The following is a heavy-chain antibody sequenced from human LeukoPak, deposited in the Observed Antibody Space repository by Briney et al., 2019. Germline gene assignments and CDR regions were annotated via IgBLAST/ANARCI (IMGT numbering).Heavy chain of an antibody. CDR2: INTDGSST. V-gene: IGHV3-74*01. CDR1: GFTFSSYW. D-gene: IGHD1-26*01. Sequence: PGGSLRLSCAASGFTFSSYWMHWVRQAPGKGLVWVSRINTDGSSTSYADSVKGRFTISRDNAKNTLYLQMNSLRAEDTAVYYCARERCLVGVSSQPQPHDAFDIWGQGTMVTVSS. CDR3: ARERCLVGVSSQPQPHDAFDI. J-gene: IGHJ3*02.